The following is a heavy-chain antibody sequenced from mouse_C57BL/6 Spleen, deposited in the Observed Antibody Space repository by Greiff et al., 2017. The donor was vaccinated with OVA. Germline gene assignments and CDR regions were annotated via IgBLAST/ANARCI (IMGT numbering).Heavy chain of an antibody. CDR3: ASRHYDYDPAWFAY. D-gene: IGHD2-4*01. J-gene: IGHJ3*01. CDR2: ISGGGGNT. CDR1: GSTFSSYT. V-gene: IGHV5-9*01. Sequence: DVKLVESGGGLVKPGGSLKLSCAASGSTFSSYTMSWVRQTPEKRLEWVATISGGGGNTYYPDSVKGRFTISRDNAKNTLYLQMSSLRSEDTALYYCASRHYDYDPAWFAYWGQGTLVTVSA.